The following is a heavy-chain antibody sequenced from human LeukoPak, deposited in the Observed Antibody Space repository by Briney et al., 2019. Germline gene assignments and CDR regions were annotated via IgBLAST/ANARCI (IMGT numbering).Heavy chain of an antibody. V-gene: IGHV3-23*01. CDR3: AKAPSSGSYFHFDY. CDR1: GFTFSSYA. CDR2: ISGSGGST. J-gene: IGHJ4*02. D-gene: IGHD1-26*01. Sequence: GGSLRLSCAASGFTFSSYAMGWVRQAPGKGLEWVSAISGSGGSTYYADSVKGRFTISRDNSKNTLYLQMNSLRAEGTAVYYCAKAPSSGSYFHFDYWGQGTLVTVSS.